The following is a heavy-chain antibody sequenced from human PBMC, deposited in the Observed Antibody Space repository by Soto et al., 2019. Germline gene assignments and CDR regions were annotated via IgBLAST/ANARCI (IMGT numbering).Heavy chain of an antibody. CDR2: IYYTGIT. J-gene: IGHJ5*02. Sequence: QVQLQQSGPGLLKPSETLSLTCSVSGGSITDNYWTWIRQSPGKGLEWVGYIYYTGITNYNPSLRRRVTISLAMSKKLFSLKLDSVTAADTAVYYCARALDYDFWGGRNWFDPWGQGTLVTVSS. D-gene: IGHD3-3*01. CDR1: GGSITDNY. CDR3: ARALDYDFWGGRNWFDP. V-gene: IGHV4-59*01.